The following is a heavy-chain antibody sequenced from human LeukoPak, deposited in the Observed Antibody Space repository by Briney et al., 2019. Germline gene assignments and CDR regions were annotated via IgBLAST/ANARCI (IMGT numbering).Heavy chain of an antibody. CDR3: AREDVDTGSDC. D-gene: IGHD5-18*01. CDR1: GGSISSGTYH. Sequence: PSETLSLTCTVSGGSISSGTYHWSWIRQPAGKGLEWIGRIYTSGSTDYNPSLKSRVTISNDTSQNHFSLKLSSVTAADTAVYYCAREDVDTGSDCWGQGTLVTVST. J-gene: IGHJ4*02. V-gene: IGHV4-61*02. CDR2: IYTSGST.